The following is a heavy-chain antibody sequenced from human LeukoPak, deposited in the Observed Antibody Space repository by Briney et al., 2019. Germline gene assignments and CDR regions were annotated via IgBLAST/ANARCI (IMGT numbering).Heavy chain of an antibody. CDR3: ARDLIYGSGEY. CDR2: ISRSSNYK. D-gene: IGHD3-10*01. Sequence: GGSLRLSCAASGFSFSSYSMHWVRQAPGKGLEWFSSISRSSNYKFYADSVKGRFTISRDNAKNSLYLQVNSLRAEDTAVYYCARDLIYGSGEYWGQGTLVTVSS. V-gene: IGHV3-21*01. J-gene: IGHJ4*02. CDR1: GFSFSSYS.